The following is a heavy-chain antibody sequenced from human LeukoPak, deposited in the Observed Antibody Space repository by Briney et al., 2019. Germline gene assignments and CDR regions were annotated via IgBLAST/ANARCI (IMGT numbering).Heavy chain of an antibody. CDR2: ISAYNGNT. V-gene: IGHV1-18*01. J-gene: IGHJ4*02. D-gene: IGHD2-2*01. CDR3: ARVGAYCTSTSCLDY. CDR1: GYTFTNYG. Sequence: ASVKVSCKASGYTFTNYGISWVRQAPGQGLEWMGWISAYNGNTNYAQKLPGRVTMTTDTSTSTAYMELRSLTSDDTAVYYCARVGAYCTSTSCLDYWGQGTLVTVSS.